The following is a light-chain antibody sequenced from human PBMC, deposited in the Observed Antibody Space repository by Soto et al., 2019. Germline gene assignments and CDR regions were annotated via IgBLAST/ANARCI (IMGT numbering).Light chain of an antibody. CDR3: QKYGSSPST. V-gene: IGKV3-20*01. J-gene: IGKJ4*01. CDR2: GAS. Sequence: EIVLTQSPGTLSLSPGERATLSCRASQSVSNSYLAWYQQKTGQAPRLLIYGASTRATGIPDRFIGSGSGTDFTLPISRREPEDFAVYYCQKYGSSPSTFGGGTKVEIK. CDR1: QSVSNSY.